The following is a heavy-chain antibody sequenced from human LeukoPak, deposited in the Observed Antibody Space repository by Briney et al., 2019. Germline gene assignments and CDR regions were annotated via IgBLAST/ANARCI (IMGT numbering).Heavy chain of an antibody. Sequence: ASVKVSCKASGYTFTGYYMHWVRQAPGQGLEWMGWINPNSGGTNYAQKFQGRVTMTRDTSISTAYMEVRSLRSDDTAVYYCTRGKGNYGDPASFDYWGQGTLVTVSS. V-gene: IGHV1-2*02. D-gene: IGHD4-17*01. CDR1: GYTFTGYY. CDR3: TRGKGNYGDPASFDY. J-gene: IGHJ4*02. CDR2: INPNSGGT.